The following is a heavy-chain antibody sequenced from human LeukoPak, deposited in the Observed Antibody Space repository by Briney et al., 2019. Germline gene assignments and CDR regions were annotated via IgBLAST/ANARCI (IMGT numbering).Heavy chain of an antibody. D-gene: IGHD1-26*01. J-gene: IGHJ6*02. CDR2: IYHSGST. CDR1: GGSISSSSYY. V-gene: IGHV4-39*07. CDR3: ARGNRGAFYGMDV. Sequence: PSETLSLTCTVSGGSISSSSYYWGWIRQPPGKGLEWIGSIYHSGSTYYNPSLKSRVTISVDTSKNQFSLKLSSVTAADTAVYYCARGNRGAFYGMDVWGQGTTVTVSS.